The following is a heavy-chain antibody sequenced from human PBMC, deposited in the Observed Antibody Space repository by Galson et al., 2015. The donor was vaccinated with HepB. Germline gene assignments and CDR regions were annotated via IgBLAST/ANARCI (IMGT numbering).Heavy chain of an antibody. Sequence: SLRLSCAVSGFPFSFYSMNCVRQAPGKGLEWVSYIDYSGTMYYADPVKGRFRSSRDNAKNSLYLQMNSLIAEDTAFYYCVRDRWYAFDIWGQGTMVTVSS. CDR3: VRDRWYAFDI. CDR2: IDYSGTM. CDR1: GFPFSFYS. V-gene: IGHV3-48*01. J-gene: IGHJ3*02. D-gene: IGHD4-23*01.